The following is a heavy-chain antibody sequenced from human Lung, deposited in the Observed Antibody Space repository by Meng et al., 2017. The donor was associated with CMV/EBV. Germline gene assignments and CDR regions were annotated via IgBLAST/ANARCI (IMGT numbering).Heavy chain of an antibody. J-gene: IGHJ4*02. CDR2: IHHIGSA. CDR3: ASFDHIPRRNYFDY. V-gene: IGHV4-30-4*01. Sequence: QVQLQEPGPGRGEPSPTLSLTCTGSGGSMSSGNYYWSWIRQPPGKGLEWIGYIHHIGSAYYNPSLKSRVSISVDKSKNQFSLNLNSMTAADTAVYYCASFDHIPRRNYFDYWDQGTLVTVSS. D-gene: IGHD2-21*01. CDR1: GGSMSSGNYY.